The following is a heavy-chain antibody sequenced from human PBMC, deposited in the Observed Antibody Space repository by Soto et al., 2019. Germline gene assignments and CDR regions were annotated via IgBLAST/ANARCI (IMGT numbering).Heavy chain of an antibody. CDR1: GGSFRGYY. D-gene: IGHD5-12*01. J-gene: IGHJ4*02. Sequence: SETLSLTCAVYGGSFRGYYWSWIRQPPGKGLEWIGSIYYNGTTSYNPSLKSRVTISVDTSKNQFSLNLNSVTAADTAVYYCAGIVATNFDYWGQGTLVTDS. CDR2: IYYNGTT. CDR3: AGIVATNFDY. V-gene: IGHV4-34*11.